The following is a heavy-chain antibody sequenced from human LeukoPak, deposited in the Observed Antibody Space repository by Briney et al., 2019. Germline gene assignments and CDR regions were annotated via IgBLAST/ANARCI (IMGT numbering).Heavy chain of an antibody. J-gene: IGHJ4*02. CDR3: GREVGATRAIDY. CDR1: GGSISSYY. CDR2: IYYSGST. V-gene: IGHV4-59*01. Sequence: PSETLSLTCTVSGGSISSYYWSWIRQPPGKGLEWIGYIYYSGSTNYNPSLKSRVTISVDTSKNQFSLKLSSVTAADTAVYYCGREVGATRAIDYWGQGTLVTVSS. D-gene: IGHD1-26*01.